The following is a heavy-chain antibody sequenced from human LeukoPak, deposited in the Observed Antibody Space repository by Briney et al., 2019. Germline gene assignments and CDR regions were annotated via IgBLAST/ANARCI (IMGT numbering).Heavy chain of an antibody. CDR1: GDSISSSY. CDR3: ARRVLESPVISENNWLDP. Sequence: PSETLSLTCTVSGDSISSSYWSWIRQPPGKGLEWIGSISYRGKTNSNPSLKSRVSISVDTSKNQFSLSLTSVTAADTAVYYCARRVLESPVISENNWLDPWGQGTLVTVSS. CDR2: ISYRGKT. J-gene: IGHJ5*02. D-gene: IGHD3-10*01. V-gene: IGHV4-59*08.